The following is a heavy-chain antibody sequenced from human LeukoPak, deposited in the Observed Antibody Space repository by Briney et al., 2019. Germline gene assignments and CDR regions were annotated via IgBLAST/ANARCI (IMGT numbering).Heavy chain of an antibody. CDR2: ISSSSSTI. Sequence: PGGSLRLSCAASGFTFSSYEMNWVRQAPGKGLEWVSYISSSSSTIYYADSVKGRFTISRDNAKNSLYLQMNSLRAGDTAVYYCARERDDYDDPGPLDYWGQGTLVTVSS. D-gene: IGHD4-17*01. J-gene: IGHJ4*02. CDR1: GFTFSSYE. V-gene: IGHV3-48*03. CDR3: ARERDDYDDPGPLDY.